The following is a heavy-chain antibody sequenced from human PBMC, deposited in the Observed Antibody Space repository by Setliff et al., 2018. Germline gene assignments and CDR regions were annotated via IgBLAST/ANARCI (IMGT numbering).Heavy chain of an antibody. CDR2: IYYSGNT. J-gene: IGHJ5*02. CDR3: ARAAKYDSSGYYGFWFDP. CDR1: GGSMIGGHYY. D-gene: IGHD3-22*01. Sequence: SETLSLTCTVSGGSMIGGHYYWSWIRQLPGKGLEWIAYIYYSGNTYYNPSLKSRVTISVDTSKNQFSLKLSSVTAADTAVYYCARAAKYDSSGYYGFWFDPWGQGTLVTVSS. V-gene: IGHV4-31*02.